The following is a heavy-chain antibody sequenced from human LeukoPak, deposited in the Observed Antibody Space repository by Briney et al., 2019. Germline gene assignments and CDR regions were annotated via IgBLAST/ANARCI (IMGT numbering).Heavy chain of an antibody. CDR2: ISGGGGST. Sequence: GGSLRLSCAASGFTFSSYAMSWVRQAPGKGLERVSAISGGGGSTYYADSVKGRFTISRDNSKNTLYLQMNSLRAEDTAVYYCAKPDTELLGWFDPWGQGTLVTVSS. V-gene: IGHV3-23*01. CDR1: GFTFSSYA. CDR3: AKPDTELLGWFDP. J-gene: IGHJ5*02. D-gene: IGHD1-26*01.